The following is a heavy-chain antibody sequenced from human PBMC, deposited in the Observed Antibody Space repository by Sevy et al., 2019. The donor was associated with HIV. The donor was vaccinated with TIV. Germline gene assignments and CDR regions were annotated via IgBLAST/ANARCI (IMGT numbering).Heavy chain of an antibody. J-gene: IGHJ4*02. V-gene: IGHV3-30-3*01. CDR1: GFSVSTHA. D-gene: IGHD6-19*01. CDR3: TRDAGYSTGWYPLDY. Sequence: GGSLRLSCAASGFSVSTHAMHWVRQAPGKGLEWVALISYDGSSKYYADSVKGRLTISRDNSKNTLYLQMISMRPDDTAVYSCTRDAGYSTGWYPLDYWGQGTLVTVSS. CDR2: ISYDGSSK.